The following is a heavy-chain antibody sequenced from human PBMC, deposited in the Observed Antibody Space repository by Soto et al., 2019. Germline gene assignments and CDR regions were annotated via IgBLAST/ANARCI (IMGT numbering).Heavy chain of an antibody. CDR2: ISGSCGST. D-gene: IGHD2-21*02. CDR1: GFTFSSYA. V-gene: IGHV3-23*01. J-gene: IGHJ2*01. CDR3: GKDRAGGMTTIYFYFDL. Sequence: EVQLLESGGGWVQPGGSLTLSCAASGFTFSSYAISWVRQAPGKGLEWVSAISGSCGSTYYADYVKGRFTISRDNSKHGLYLQMISDRAEHPAAYYCGKDRAGGMTTIYFYFDLWRLGTMVTVSS.